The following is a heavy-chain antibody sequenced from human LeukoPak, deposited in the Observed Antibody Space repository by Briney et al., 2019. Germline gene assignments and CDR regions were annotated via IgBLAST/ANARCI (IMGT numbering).Heavy chain of an antibody. J-gene: IGHJ4*02. CDR3: ATSGKYHVYYFDY. CDR2: RSYSGVT. Sequence: PSETLSLTCTVSGGSITSNYWNWIRQSPGKGLEWIGYRSYSGVTNYNPSLKSRVTISVDTSKNQDSLKLTSVTAADTAVYYCATSGKYHVYYFDYWGQGTLVTVSS. CDR1: GGSITSNY. D-gene: IGHD1-1*01. V-gene: IGHV4-59*08.